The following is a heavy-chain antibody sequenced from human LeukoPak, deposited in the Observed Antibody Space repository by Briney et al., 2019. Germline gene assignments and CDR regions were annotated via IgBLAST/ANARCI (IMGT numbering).Heavy chain of an antibody. Sequence: ASVKVSCKASGYSFTAFYMHWVRQAPGQGLEWMGWINPYTGGTTYAQRFQGRVNMTRDMSINTVYMDLSRLGSDDSAVYFCAKDVRDWGQGTLVPVSS. CDR3: AKDVRD. CDR2: INPYTGGT. J-gene: IGHJ4*02. V-gene: IGHV1-2*02. D-gene: IGHD6-6*01. CDR1: GYSFTAFY.